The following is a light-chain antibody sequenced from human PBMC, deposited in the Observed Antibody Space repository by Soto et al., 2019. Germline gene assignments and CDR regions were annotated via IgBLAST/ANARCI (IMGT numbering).Light chain of an antibody. Sequence: EIVLTQSPATLSLSPGERATLSCRASQSVGNNLAWYQQKPGQPPRLLIYDTSSRATGIPARFSGSGSGTDFTLTISSLEPEDFAVYYCQHRTKWPLTFGGGTKVEIK. CDR2: DTS. CDR1: QSVGNN. J-gene: IGKJ4*01. V-gene: IGKV3-11*01. CDR3: QHRTKWPLT.